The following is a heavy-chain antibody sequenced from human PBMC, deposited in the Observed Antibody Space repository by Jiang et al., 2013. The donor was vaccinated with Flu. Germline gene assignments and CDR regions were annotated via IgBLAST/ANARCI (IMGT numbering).Heavy chain of an antibody. V-gene: IGHV4-61*02. CDR2: VYATGST. J-gene: IGHJ4*02. CDR1: AGSITNGPYY. CDR3: ARGPSKYYFDY. Sequence: GPGLVKPSQTLSSLHVSAGSITNGPYYWSWIRQPAGKPLEWIGRVYATGSTNYNPSLRSRVTLSVDTSKSQFSLKLNSVTAADTAVYYCARGPSKYYFDYWGQGTLVTVSS.